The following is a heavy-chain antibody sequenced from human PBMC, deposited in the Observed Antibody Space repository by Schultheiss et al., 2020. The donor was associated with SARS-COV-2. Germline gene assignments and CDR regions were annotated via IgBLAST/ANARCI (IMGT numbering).Heavy chain of an antibody. V-gene: IGHV3-48*04. Sequence: GGSLRLSCAASGFTVSSNYMSWVRQAPGKGLEWVSYISSSSSTIYYADSVKGRFTISRDNAKNTLYLQMNSLRAEDTAVYYCAKDGTCSGGSCYPDAFDIWGQGTMVTVSS. CDR2: ISSSSSTI. CDR1: GFTVSSNY. CDR3: AKDGTCSGGSCYPDAFDI. J-gene: IGHJ3*02. D-gene: IGHD2-15*01.